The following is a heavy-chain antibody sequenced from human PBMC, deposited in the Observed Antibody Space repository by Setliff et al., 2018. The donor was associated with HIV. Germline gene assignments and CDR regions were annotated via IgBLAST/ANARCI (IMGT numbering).Heavy chain of an antibody. D-gene: IGHD6-6*01. Sequence: SETLSLTCAVYGGSFSGYYWSWIRQSPGKGLEWIGEINHVGITNYNPSLKSRVTISVDTSKNQFSLKLNSVTAADTALYYCARSSSSSCRFDYWGQGTLVTVSS. V-gene: IGHV4-34*01. CDR2: INHVGIT. J-gene: IGHJ4*02. CDR1: GGSFSGYY. CDR3: ARSSSSSCRFDY.